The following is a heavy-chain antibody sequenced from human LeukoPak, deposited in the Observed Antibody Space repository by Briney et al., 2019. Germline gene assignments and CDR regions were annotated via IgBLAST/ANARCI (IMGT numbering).Heavy chain of an antibody. J-gene: IGHJ3*02. D-gene: IGHD1-14*01. Sequence: PGGSLRRSCVVSGFTFSSYGMSWGRQAPGKGLEWVSGISGSGGTTYYADSVKGRFTVSRDNSRNTLYLQMNSLRAEDAALYSCAKDRRNLSGFDMWGQGTMVTVSS. CDR2: ISGSGGTT. V-gene: IGHV3-23*01. CDR1: GFTFSSYG. CDR3: AKDRRNLSGFDM.